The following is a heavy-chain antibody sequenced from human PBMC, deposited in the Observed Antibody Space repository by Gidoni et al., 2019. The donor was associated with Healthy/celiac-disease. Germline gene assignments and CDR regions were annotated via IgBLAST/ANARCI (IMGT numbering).Heavy chain of an antibody. CDR3: AKDNGYKSYFDY. CDR2: ISWNSGSI. Sequence: EVQLVESGRGLVQPGRSLRPSCPASGFTFYDYAMHWVRTVPGKGLEWVSGISWNSGSIGYADSVKGRFTISRDNAKNSLYLQMNSLRAEDTALYYCAKDNGYKSYFDYWGQGTLVTVSS. CDR1: GFTFYDYA. D-gene: IGHD5-12*01. V-gene: IGHV3-9*01. J-gene: IGHJ4*02.